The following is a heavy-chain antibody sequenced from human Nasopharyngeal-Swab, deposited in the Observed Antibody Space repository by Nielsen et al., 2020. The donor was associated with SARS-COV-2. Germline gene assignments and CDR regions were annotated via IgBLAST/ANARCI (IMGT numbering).Heavy chain of an antibody. J-gene: IGHJ4*02. V-gene: IGHV7-4-1*02. Sequence: VKVSCKASGYTLTAYALNWVRQAPGQGLEWMGWINTNTGKPTYAPGFAGRFVFSLDTSVSTAYLQISNLKAEDTAVYYCVRAVILVAGIDYWGPGTLVTVSS. D-gene: IGHD6-19*01. CDR3: VRAVILVAGIDY. CDR1: GYTLTAYA. CDR2: INTNTGKP.